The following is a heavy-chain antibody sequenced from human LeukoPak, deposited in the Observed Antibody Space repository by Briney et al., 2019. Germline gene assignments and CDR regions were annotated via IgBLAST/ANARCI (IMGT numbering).Heavy chain of an antibody. CDR2: IYYSGST. Sequence: SSETLSLTCTVSGASISSSGDYWGWIRQPPGKGLEWIGSIYYSGSTYYNPSLKSRVTISVDTSKNQFSLKLNSVTAADTAVYYCARRLGWRYDYGSGVVDYWGQGTLVTVSS. D-gene: IGHD3-10*01. V-gene: IGHV4-39*01. CDR1: GASISSSGDY. CDR3: ARRLGWRYDYGSGVVDY. J-gene: IGHJ4*02.